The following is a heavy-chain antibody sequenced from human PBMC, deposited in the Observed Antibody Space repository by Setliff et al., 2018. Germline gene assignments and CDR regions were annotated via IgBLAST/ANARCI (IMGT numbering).Heavy chain of an antibody. V-gene: IGHV3-30-3*01. CDR3: ARDGKQYYYDSTGYYRNWFDP. D-gene: IGHD3-22*01. CDR2: ISYDGSHD. J-gene: IGHJ5*02. Sequence: GGSLRLSCAASGFMFGSYAMHWVRQAPGRGPERLAVISYDGSHDYYADSVRGRFTISRDNSNNTLYMQMSSLRAEDTAIYSCARDGKQYYYDSTGYYRNWFDPWGQGTLVTVSS. CDR1: GFMFGSYA.